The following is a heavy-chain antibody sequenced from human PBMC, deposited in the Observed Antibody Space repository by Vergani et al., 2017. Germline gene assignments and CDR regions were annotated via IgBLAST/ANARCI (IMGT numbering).Heavy chain of an antibody. V-gene: IGHV3-30-3*01. J-gene: IGHJ4*02. CDR3: ARGGYSYGESTFDY. Sequence: QVQLVESGGGVVQPGRSLRLSCAASGFTFSSYAMHWVRQAPGKGLEWVAVISYDGSNKYYADSVKGRFTISRDNSKNTLYLQMNSLRAEDTAVYYCARGGYSYGESTFDYWGQGTLVTVSS. CDR1: GFTFSSYA. D-gene: IGHD5-18*01. CDR2: ISYDGSNK.